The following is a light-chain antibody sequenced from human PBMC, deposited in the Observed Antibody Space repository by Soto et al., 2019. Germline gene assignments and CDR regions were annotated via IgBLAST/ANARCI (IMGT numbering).Light chain of an antibody. CDR3: SSYTSSSTYV. CDR2: EVS. Sequence: QSVLTQPASVSGSPGQSITISCTGTSSDVGGYNYVSWYQQHPGKAPKLMIYEVSNRPSGVSNRFSGSKSGNTASLTISGLQAEDEADYYCSSYTSSSTYVFGTGTMVTGL. V-gene: IGLV2-14*01. CDR1: SSDVGGYNY. J-gene: IGLJ1*01.